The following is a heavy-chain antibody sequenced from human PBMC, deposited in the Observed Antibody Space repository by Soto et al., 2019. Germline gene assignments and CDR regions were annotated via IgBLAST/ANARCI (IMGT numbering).Heavy chain of an antibody. J-gene: IGHJ6*02. CDR2: IKQDGSEK. V-gene: IGHV3-7*05. D-gene: IGHD3-3*01. CDR1: GFTFSSYW. CDR3: ARHYDFWVAPTYYYYGMDV. Sequence: GESLKISCAASGFTFSSYWMSWVRQAPGKGLEWVANIKQDGSEKYYVDSVKGRFTISRDNAKNSLYLQMNSLRAEDTAVYYCARHYDFWVAPTYYYYGMDVWGQGTTVTVSS.